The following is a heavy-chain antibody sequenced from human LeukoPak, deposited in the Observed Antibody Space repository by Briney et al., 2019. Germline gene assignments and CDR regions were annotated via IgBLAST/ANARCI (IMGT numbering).Heavy chain of an antibody. CDR1: GFTFDDYA. CDR2: ISWDGGST. J-gene: IGHJ4*02. CDR3: ASSRGVPAAAFDY. D-gene: IGHD2-2*01. Sequence: GGSLRLSCAASGFTFDDYAMHWVRQAPGKGLEWVSLISWDGGSTYYADSVKGRFTISRDNRKNSLYLQMNSLRAEDTALYYCASSRGVPAAAFDYWGQGTLVTVSS. V-gene: IGHV3-43D*04.